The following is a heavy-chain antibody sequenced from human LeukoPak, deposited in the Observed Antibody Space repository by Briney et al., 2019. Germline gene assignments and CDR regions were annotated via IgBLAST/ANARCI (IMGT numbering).Heavy chain of an antibody. V-gene: IGHV1-69*05. CDR1: GGTFSSYA. CDR3: ARDRSNNDY. D-gene: IGHD6-13*01. J-gene: IGHJ4*02. CDR2: IIPIFGTA. Sequence: GASVKVSCKASGGTFSSYAISWVRQAPGQGLEWMGGIIPIFGTANYAQKFQGRVTMTTDTSTTTAYMELRSLRSDDTAVYYCARDRSNNDYWGQGTLVTVPS.